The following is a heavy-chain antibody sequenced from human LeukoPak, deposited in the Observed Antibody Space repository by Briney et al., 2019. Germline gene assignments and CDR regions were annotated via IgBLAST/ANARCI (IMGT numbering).Heavy chain of an antibody. CDR1: GFTFSSYW. D-gene: IGHD1-26*01. CDR3: ARATLGELLPADY. J-gene: IGHJ4*02. V-gene: IGHV3-7*01. CDR2: IKQDGSEK. Sequence: GGSLRLSCAASGFTFSSYWMSWVRQAPGKGLEWVANIKQDGSEKYYVDSVKGRFTISRDNAKNSLYLQMNSLRAEDTAVYYCARATLGELLPADYWGQGTLVIVSS.